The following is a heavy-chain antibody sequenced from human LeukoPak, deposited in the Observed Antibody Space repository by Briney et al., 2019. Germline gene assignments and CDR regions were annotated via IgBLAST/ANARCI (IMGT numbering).Heavy chain of an antibody. D-gene: IGHD2-2*01. CDR1: GYTFTSHY. V-gene: IGHV1-46*01. CDR2: INPTGGST. J-gene: IGHJ5*02. CDR3: ARDVSSTSSWWFGP. Sequence: ASVKVSCKASGYTFTSHYMHWVRQAPEKGLEWMGIINPTGGSTSYAQKFQGRVTMTRDTSTSTDYMELSSLTYEDTAVYYCARDVSSTSSWWFGPWGQGTLVIVSS.